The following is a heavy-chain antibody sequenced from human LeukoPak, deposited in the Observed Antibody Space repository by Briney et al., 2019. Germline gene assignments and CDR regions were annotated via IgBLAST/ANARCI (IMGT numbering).Heavy chain of an antibody. V-gene: IGHV4-59*12. CDR1: GGSISTYY. D-gene: IGHD5-18*01. J-gene: IGHJ4*02. CDR3: ARTDTAMGSFDY. Sequence: SGTLSLTCTVSGGSISTYYWSWIRQPPGKGLEWIGYIYYSGSIDYNPSLKSRVTMSGDTSKNQLSLKLSSVTAADTAVYYCARTDTAMGSFDYWGQGTLVTVSS. CDR2: IYYSGSI.